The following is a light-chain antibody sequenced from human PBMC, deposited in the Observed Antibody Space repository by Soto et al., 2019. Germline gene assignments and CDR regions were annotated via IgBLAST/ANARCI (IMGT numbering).Light chain of an antibody. Sequence: DYQVPQSPSTLSASVGDRVTLTFRASHSISSYLTWYQQKPGKDPKLLIYKASSLESGVPSRFSGSGSGTEFTLTISSLQPDDFATYYCQQYNSYSVTFGQGTKVDIK. CDR2: KAS. J-gene: IGKJ1*01. CDR1: HSISSY. V-gene: IGKV1-5*03. CDR3: QQYNSYSVT.